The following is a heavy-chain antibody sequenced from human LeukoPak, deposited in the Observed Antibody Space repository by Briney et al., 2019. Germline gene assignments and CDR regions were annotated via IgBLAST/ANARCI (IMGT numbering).Heavy chain of an antibody. CDR1: GGTFSSYA. J-gene: IGHJ4*02. CDR3: DTYYYDSSALREFDY. Sequence: SVKVSCKASGGTFSSYAIIWVRQAPGQGLEWMGRIIPILGIANYAQKFQGRVTITADKSTSTAYMELSSLRSEDTAVYYCDTYYYDSSALREFDYWGQGTLVTVSS. CDR2: IIPILGIA. D-gene: IGHD3-22*01. V-gene: IGHV1-69*04.